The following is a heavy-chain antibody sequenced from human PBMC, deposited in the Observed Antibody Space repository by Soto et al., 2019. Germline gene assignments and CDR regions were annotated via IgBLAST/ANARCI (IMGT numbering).Heavy chain of an antibody. CDR2: ISGSGGST. CDR3: AKDEGIPTYTLHLDY. J-gene: IGHJ4*02. D-gene: IGHD2-21*01. V-gene: IGHV3-23*01. Sequence: GGSLRLSCAASGFTFSSYAMSWVRQAPGKGLEWVSAISGSGGSTYYADSVKGRFTISRDNSKNTLYLQMNSLRAEDTAVYYCAKDEGIPTYTLHLDYWGQGTLVTVSS. CDR1: GFTFSSYA.